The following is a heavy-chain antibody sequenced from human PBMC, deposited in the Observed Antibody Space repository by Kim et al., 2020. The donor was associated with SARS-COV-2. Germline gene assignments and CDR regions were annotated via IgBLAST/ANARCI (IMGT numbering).Heavy chain of an antibody. CDR3: AREIQPGTRYSSGWFFDAFDI. CDR2: INHSGST. CDR1: GGSFSGYY. V-gene: IGHV4-34*01. J-gene: IGHJ3*02. D-gene: IGHD6-19*01. Sequence: SETLSLTCAVYGGSFSGYYWSWIRQPPGKGLEWIGEINHSGSTNYNPSLKSRVTISVDTSKNQFSLKLSSVTAADTAVYYCAREIQPGTRYSSGWFFDAFDIWGQGTMVTVSS.